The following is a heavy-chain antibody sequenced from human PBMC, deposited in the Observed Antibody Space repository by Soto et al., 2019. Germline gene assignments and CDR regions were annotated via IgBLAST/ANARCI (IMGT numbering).Heavy chain of an antibody. CDR1: GYTFTSYA. CDR2: INAGNGNT. CDR3: ASVPVHGIAARPSHYYGMDV. V-gene: IGHV1-3*01. J-gene: IGHJ6*02. Sequence: GASVKVSCKASGYTFTSYAMHWVRQAPGQRLEWMGWINAGNGNTKYSQKFQGRVTITRDTSASTAYMELSSLRSEDTAVYYCASVPVHGIAARPSHYYGMDVWGQGTTVTVSS. D-gene: IGHD6-6*01.